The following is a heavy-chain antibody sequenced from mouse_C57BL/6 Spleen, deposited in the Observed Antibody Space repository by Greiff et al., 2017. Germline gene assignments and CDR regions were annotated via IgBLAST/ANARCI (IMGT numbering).Heavy chain of an antibody. D-gene: IGHD1-2*01. CDR2: IDPSDSYT. CDR1: GYTFTSYW. CDR3: ARGRHMDY. V-gene: IGHV1-50*01. Sequence: VQLQQPGAELVKPGASVKLSCKASGYTFTSYWMQWVKQRPGQGLEWIGEIDPSDSYTNYNQKFKGKATLTVDTSSSTAYMQLSSLTSEDSAVYYCARGRHMDYWGQGTSVTVSS. J-gene: IGHJ4*01.